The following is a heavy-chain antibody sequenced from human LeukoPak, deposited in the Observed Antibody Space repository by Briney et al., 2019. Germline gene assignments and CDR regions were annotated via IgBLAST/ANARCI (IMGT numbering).Heavy chain of an antibody. J-gene: IGHJ4*02. CDR3: VRPDCTSISCPIDY. Sequence: PSETLSLTCTVSGGSISSSSYYWGWIRQPPGKGLEWIVSISYSGITYYNPSLKSRLTISADTSKNQFSLKLSSVTAADTAVYYCVRPDCTSISCPIDYWGQGTLVAVSS. V-gene: IGHV4-39*01. CDR1: GGSISSSSYY. CDR2: ISYSGIT. D-gene: IGHD2-2*01.